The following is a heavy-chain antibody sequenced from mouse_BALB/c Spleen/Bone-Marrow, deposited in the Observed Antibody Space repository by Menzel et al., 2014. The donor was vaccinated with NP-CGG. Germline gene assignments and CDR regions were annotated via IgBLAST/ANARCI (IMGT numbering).Heavy chain of an antibody. CDR3: ARDYDYDY. CDR1: GFTFSSYG. Sequence: EVMLVESGGGLVQPGGSLKLSCAASGFTFSSYGMSWVRQTPDKRLELVATINSNGGSTYYPDSVKGRFTISRDNAKNTLYLQMSSLKSEDTAMYYCARDYDYDYRGQGTTLTVSS. J-gene: IGHJ2*01. CDR2: INSNGGST. D-gene: IGHD2-4*01. V-gene: IGHV5-6-3*01.